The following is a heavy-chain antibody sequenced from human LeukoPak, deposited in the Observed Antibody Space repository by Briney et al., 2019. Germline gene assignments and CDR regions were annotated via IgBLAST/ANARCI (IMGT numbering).Heavy chain of an antibody. CDR2: IYYSGST. CDR3: ARVSDHWNDACFDY. V-gene: IGHV4-59*01. D-gene: IGHD1-1*01. Sequence: SETLSLTCTVSGGSISSYYWSWIRQPPGKGLEWIGYIYYSGSTNYNPSLKSRVTISEDTSKNQFSLKLSSVTAADTDVYYCARVSDHWNDACFDYWGQGTLVTVSS. J-gene: IGHJ4*02. CDR1: GGSISSYY.